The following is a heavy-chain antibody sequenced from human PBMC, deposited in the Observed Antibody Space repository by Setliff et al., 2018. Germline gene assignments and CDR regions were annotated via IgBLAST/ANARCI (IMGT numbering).Heavy chain of an antibody. J-gene: IGHJ4*02. V-gene: IGHV1-18*01. CDR1: GYTFTSYG. CDR3: ARDRPMVVVADNLALFDY. Sequence: ASVKVSCKASGYTFTSYGISWVRQAPGQGLEWMGWISAYNGFIIYAQMFQGRVIMTTDTSTSTAYMELRSLRSDDTAVYYCARDRPMVVVADNLALFDYWGQGTLVTVSS. D-gene: IGHD2-15*01. CDR2: ISAYNGFI.